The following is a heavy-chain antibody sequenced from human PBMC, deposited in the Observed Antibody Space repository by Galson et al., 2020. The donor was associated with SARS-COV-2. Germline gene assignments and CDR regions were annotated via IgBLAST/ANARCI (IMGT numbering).Heavy chain of an antibody. CDR3: ERQSDDFWSGFYYV. CDR2: FYYSGST. V-gene: IGHV4-59*01. CDR1: GGSISNYY. D-gene: IGHD3-3*01. Sequence: SETLSLTCTVSGGSISNYYWSWIRQPPGKGLECIGYFYYSGSTNYNPSLKSRVSISVDTSKNQLSLKLSSVTAADTAVYYCERQSDDFWSGFYYVWGQGALVTVSS. J-gene: IGHJ4*02.